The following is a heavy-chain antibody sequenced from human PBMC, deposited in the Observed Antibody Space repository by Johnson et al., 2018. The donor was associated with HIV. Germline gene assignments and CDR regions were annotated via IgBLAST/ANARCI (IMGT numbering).Heavy chain of an antibody. V-gene: IGHV3-53*01. D-gene: IGHD6-13*01. Sequence: MQLVESGGGLVKPGGSLRLSCAASGFTVSSNYMSLVRQAPGKGLEWVSVIYSGGSTYYADSVKGRFTISRDNSKNTLYLQMNSLRAEDTAVYYCARADSSSSPWMGLDIWGQGTMVTVSS. J-gene: IGHJ3*02. CDR1: GFTVSSNY. CDR3: ARADSSSSPWMGLDI. CDR2: IYSGGST.